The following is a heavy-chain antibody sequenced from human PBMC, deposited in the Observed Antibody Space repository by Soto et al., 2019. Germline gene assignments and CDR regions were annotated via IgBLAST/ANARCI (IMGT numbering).Heavy chain of an antibody. CDR1: GGSFSGYY. CDR2: INHSGSI. CDR3: ARGNGMILSVQGDAPDKYYLYS. D-gene: IGHD3-22*01. V-gene: IGHV4-34*01. J-gene: IGHJ4*02. Sequence: SENLSLTSAVYGGSFSGYYWSWIRQPPGKGLEWIGEINHSGSINYNPSLKSRVIISVDTSKNQFSLKLRSVTAADTAIYYCARGNGMILSVQGDAPDKYYLYSWSPVTLVTVS.